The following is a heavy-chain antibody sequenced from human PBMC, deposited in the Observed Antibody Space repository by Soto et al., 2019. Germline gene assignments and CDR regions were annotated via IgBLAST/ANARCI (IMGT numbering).Heavy chain of an antibody. Sequence: GGSLRLSCEASGFTFSNAWMSGVRQAPGKGLEWVGRIKSKTDGGTTDYAAPVKDRFTISRDESKNTLYLQMNSLITQDTAVYYCTTNLTIVRGGILLPSCCYLDVWGKGTTVTVSS. D-gene: IGHD3-10*01. CDR1: GFTFSNAW. V-gene: IGHV3-15*01. CDR2: IKSKTDGGTT. J-gene: IGHJ6*03. CDR3: TTNLTIVRGGILLPSCCYLDV.